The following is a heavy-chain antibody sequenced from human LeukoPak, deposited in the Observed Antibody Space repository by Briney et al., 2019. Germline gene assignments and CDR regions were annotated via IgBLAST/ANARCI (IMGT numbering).Heavy chain of an antibody. D-gene: IGHD3-22*01. Sequence: GGSLRLSCAASRFTFSSYWMSWIRQAPGKGLEWVATIKQDGSEKYYVDSVKGRFTISRDNAKNSLYLQMNSLRAEDTALYYCARDSDHYDSSGYFLGIMEGPYWGQGTLVTVSS. CDR2: IKQDGSEK. J-gene: IGHJ4*02. CDR3: ARDSDHYDSSGYFLGIMEGPY. V-gene: IGHV3-7*01. CDR1: RFTFSSYW.